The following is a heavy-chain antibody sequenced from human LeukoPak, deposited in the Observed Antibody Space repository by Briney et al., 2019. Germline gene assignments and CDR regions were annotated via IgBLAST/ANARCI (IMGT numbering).Heavy chain of an antibody. V-gene: IGHV3-30*18. CDR2: ISYDGGNK. CDR1: GFTFSSYG. J-gene: IGHJ4*02. D-gene: IGHD6-13*01. Sequence: PGGSLRLTCAASGFTFSSYGMHWVRQAPGKGLEWVAVISYDGGNKYYADSVKGRFTISRDNSKNTLYLQMNSLRAEDTAVYYCAKVGYSSSWLAHPHLDYWGQGTLVTVSS. CDR3: AKVGYSSSWLAHPHLDY.